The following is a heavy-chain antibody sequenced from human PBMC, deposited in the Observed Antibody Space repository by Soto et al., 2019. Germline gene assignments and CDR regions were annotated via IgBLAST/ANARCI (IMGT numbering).Heavy chain of an antibody. D-gene: IGHD2-8*01. CDR3: AKARCTTSNCYVPDY. J-gene: IGHJ4*02. CDR2: MNPNSGNT. Sequence: ASVKVSCKASGYTFTSYDINWVRQATGQGLEWMGWMNPNSGNTGYAQKFQGRVTMTRNTSISTAYMELSSLRSEDTAVYYCAKARCTTSNCYVPDYWGQGTLVTVSS. CDR1: GYTFTSYD. V-gene: IGHV1-8*01.